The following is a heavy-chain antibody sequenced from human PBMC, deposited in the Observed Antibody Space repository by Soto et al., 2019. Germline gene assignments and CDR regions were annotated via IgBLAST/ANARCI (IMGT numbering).Heavy chain of an antibody. J-gene: IGHJ6*02. CDR3: ASYCSSTSCYSYYYYGMDV. D-gene: IGHD2-2*02. CDR2: ISSSSSYI. V-gene: IGHV3-21*01. Sequence: EVQLVESGGGLVKPGGSLRLSCAASGFTFSSYSMNWVRQAPGKGLEWVSSISSSSSYIYYADSLKGRFTISRDNAKNSLYLQMNSLRAEDTAVYYCASYCSSTSCYSYYYYGMDVWGQGTTVTVSS. CDR1: GFTFSSYS.